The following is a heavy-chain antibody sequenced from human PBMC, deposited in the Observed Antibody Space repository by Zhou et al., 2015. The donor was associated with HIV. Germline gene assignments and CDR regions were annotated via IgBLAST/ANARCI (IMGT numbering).Heavy chain of an antibody. V-gene: IGHV1-69*12. CDR2: IIPIFGTA. CDR1: GGTFSSYA. Sequence: QVQLVQSGAEVKKPGSSVKVSCKASGGTFSSYAISWVRQAPGQGLEWMGGIIPIFGTANYAQKFQGRVTITADESTSTAYMELSSLRSEDTAVYYCARVGESGYPXLDFGGPFDYWGQGTLVTVSS. CDR3: ARVGESGYPXLDFGGPFDY. J-gene: IGHJ4*02. D-gene: IGHD3-3*01.